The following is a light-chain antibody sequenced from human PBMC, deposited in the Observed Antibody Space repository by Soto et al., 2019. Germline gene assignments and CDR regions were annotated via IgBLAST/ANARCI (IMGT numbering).Light chain of an antibody. V-gene: IGLV1-47*02. CDR1: SSNIGTNY. J-gene: IGLJ3*02. CDR2: CND. CDR3: ATRDNSLSRWV. Sequence: QSVLTKPPSASGTPGQRVTISCSGSSSNIGTNYVYWYKQLPGTAPKLLIYCNDQRPSGVPDRLSGSKSGTSASLAISGLRSEDEADYYCATRDNSLSRWVFGGGTKLTVL.